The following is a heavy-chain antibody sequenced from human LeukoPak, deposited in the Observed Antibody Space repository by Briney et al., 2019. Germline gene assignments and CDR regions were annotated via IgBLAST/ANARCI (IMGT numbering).Heavy chain of an antibody. J-gene: IGHJ1*01. V-gene: IGHV1-8*01. CDR3: ASVHPPYCSGDSCYSFLYFHH. D-gene: IGHD2-15*01. Sequence: GASVKVSCKASGYIFTSYDINWVQQATGQELEWMGWMNPNSGNTGYAQKFQGRVTMTRHTSITTAYLELTTLRSDDTAVYYCASVHPPYCSGDSCYSFLYFHHWGQGALVTVSS. CDR2: MNPNSGNT. CDR1: GYIFTSYD.